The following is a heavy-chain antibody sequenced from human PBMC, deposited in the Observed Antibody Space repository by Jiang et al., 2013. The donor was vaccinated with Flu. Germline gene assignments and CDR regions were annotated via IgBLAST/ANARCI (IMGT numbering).Heavy chain of an antibody. D-gene: IGHD3-10*01. J-gene: IGHJ4*02. CDR1: GFTFNKYA. CDR3: ARDLGEGYNTYYLDN. Sequence: GKSLRLSCVASGFTFNKYAMHWVRQAPGRELEWVSIISYDGSDKNYVDFVRGRFSISRDNSKNTLYLQMNSLSDDDTAVYYCARDLGEGYNTYYLDNWGQGTLVTVSS. CDR2: ISYDGSDK. V-gene: IGHV3-30*04.